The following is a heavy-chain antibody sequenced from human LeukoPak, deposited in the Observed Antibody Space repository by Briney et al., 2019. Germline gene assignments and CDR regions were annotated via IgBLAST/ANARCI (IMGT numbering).Heavy chain of an antibody. Sequence: GGSLRLSCATSGITFSSYAMSWVRQAPGKGLEWVSAISGSGGSTYYADSVKGRFTISRDNSKNTLYLQMNSLRAEDTAVYYCARGPNYGDPNDYWGQGTLVTVSS. J-gene: IGHJ4*02. CDR2: ISGSGGST. CDR3: ARGPNYGDPNDY. V-gene: IGHV3-23*01. D-gene: IGHD4-17*01. CDR1: GITFSSYA.